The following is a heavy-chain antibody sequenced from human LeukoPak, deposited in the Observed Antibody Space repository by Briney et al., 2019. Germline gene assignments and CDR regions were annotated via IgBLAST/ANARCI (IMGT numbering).Heavy chain of an antibody. CDR3: ARATDDKFTIFGVAHNWFDP. Sequence: SVTVSCTASGGTFSSYAINWVRQAPGQGLEWMGGVIPIFGTANYAQKFQGRVTITTDESTSTAYVELSSLRSEDTAVYYCARATDDKFTIFGVAHNWFDPWGQGNLVTVSS. V-gene: IGHV1-69*05. D-gene: IGHD3-3*01. J-gene: IGHJ5*02. CDR2: VIPIFGTA. CDR1: GGTFSSYA.